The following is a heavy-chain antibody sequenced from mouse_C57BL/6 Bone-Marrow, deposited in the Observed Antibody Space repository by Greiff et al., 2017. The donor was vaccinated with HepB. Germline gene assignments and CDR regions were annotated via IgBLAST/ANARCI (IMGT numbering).Heavy chain of an antibody. CDR3: ARDSSSWFAY. CDR2: SRNKANDYTT. CDR1: GFTFSDFY. V-gene: IGHV7-1*01. J-gene: IGHJ3*01. Sequence: EVMLVESGGGLVQSGRSLRLSCATSGFTFSDFYMEWVRQAPGKGLEWIAASRNKANDYTTEYSASVKGRFIVSRDTSQSILYLQMNALRAEDTAIYYCARDSSSWFAYWGQGTLVTVSA.